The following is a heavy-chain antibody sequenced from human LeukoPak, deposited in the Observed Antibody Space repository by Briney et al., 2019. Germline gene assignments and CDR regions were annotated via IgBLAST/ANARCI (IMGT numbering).Heavy chain of an antibody. Sequence: PGGSLRLSCAASGFTFSTYWMNWVRQAPGKGLVWVSRLNSDGTNTKYADSVKGRFTISRDNAKNTLYLQMNGLRAEDTAVYYCARVLLEREATWGQGTLVTVSS. CDR3: ARVLLEREAT. CDR1: GFTFSTYW. CDR2: LNSDGTNT. J-gene: IGHJ4*02. D-gene: IGHD1-1*01. V-gene: IGHV3-74*03.